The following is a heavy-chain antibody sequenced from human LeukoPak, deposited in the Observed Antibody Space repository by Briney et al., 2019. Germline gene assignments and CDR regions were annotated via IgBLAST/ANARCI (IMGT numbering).Heavy chain of an antibody. J-gene: IGHJ3*02. V-gene: IGHV4-34*01. CDR3: ARVPFYDLDGYNMVDI. CDR2: INHSGST. CDR1: GGSFSGYY. Sequence: SETLSLTCAVYGGSFSGYYWSWIRQPPGKGLEWIGEINHSGSTNYNPSLKSRVTISVDTSKNQFSLKLSSVTAADTAVYYCARVPFYDLDGYNMVDIWGQGTMVTVSS. D-gene: IGHD5-24*01.